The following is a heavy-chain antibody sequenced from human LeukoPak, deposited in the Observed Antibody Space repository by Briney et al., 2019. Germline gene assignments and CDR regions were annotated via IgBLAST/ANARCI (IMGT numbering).Heavy chain of an antibody. J-gene: IGHJ5*02. CDR1: GGSISSSSYY. D-gene: IGHD1-14*01. CDR3: ARLFSGRTNWFDP. V-gene: IGHV4-39*01. Sequence: PSETLSLTCTVSGGSISSSSYYWGWVRQPPGKGLGWIGSIYYSGSTYYNPSLKGRVTISVDTSKNQFSLKLSSVTAADTAVYYCARLFSGRTNWFDPWGQGTLVTVSS. CDR2: IYYSGST.